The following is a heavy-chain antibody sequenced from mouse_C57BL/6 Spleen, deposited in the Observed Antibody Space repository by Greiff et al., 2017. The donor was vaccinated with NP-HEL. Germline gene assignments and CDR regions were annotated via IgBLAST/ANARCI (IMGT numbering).Heavy chain of an antibody. CDR1: GYTFTSYW. CDR2: IDPSDSYP. V-gene: IGHV1-69*01. J-gene: IGHJ3*01. D-gene: IGHD2-4*01. CDR3: ARKGEYDYDGFAY. Sequence: QVHVKQSGAALVMPGASVKLSCKASGYTFTSYWMHWVKQRPGQGLAWIGEIDPSDSYPNYHHKFTGKSTLTVDKSSSTAYMQRSSLTSEDSAVDYWARKGEYDYDGFAYGGQGTLVTVSA.